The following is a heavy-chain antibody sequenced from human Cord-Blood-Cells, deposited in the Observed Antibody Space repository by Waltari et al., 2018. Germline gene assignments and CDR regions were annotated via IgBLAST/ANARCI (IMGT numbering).Heavy chain of an antibody. J-gene: IGHJ4*02. Sequence: EVQLLESGGGLVQPGGSLRLSCAASGFTFSSYAMSWVRQAPGKGLGWVSAISGRGGSKYYADSVKGRFTISRDNSKNTLYLQMNSLRAEDTAVYYCAKDRDSGSYYYFDYWGQGTLVTVSS. CDR1: GFTFSSYA. D-gene: IGHD1-26*01. CDR2: ISGRGGSK. CDR3: AKDRDSGSYYYFDY. V-gene: IGHV3-23*01.